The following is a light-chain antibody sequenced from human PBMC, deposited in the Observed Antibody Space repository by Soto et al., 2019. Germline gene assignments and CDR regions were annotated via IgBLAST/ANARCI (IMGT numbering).Light chain of an antibody. J-gene: IGKJ4*01. CDR3: QQYDNLPLT. CDR1: QDISNY. Sequence: IQMTQYPSSLSASVGDRVTITCQASQDISNYLNWYQQKPGKAPKLLIYDASNLETGVPSRFSGSGSGTDFTFTISRLQPEDIATYYCQQYDNLPLTFGGGAKVDIK. V-gene: IGKV1-33*01. CDR2: DAS.